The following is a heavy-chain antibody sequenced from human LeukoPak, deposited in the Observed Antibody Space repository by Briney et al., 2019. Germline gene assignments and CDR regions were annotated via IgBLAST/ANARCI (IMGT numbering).Heavy chain of an antibody. V-gene: IGHV3-53*01. J-gene: IGHJ4*02. CDR2: IYSGGNT. CDR3: ARDPSPAGPEY. Sequence: GGSLRLSCAASGFTVSNNYMSWVRQAPGKGLEWVSVIYSGGNTYYADSVKGRFTISRDNSKNTLYLQMNSLRAEDTAVYYCARDPSPAGPEYSGQGTLVTVSS. D-gene: IGHD1-14*01. CDR1: GFTVSNNY.